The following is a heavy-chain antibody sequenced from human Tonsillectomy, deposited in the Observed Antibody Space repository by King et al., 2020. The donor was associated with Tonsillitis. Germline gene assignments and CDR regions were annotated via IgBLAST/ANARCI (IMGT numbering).Heavy chain of an antibody. V-gene: IGHV3-53*01. Sequence: VQLVESGGGLIQPGGSLRLSCAASVFTVSSNYMSWVRQAPGKGLEWVSVIYSGGSTYYADSVKGRFTISRDNSKNTLYLQMNSLRAEDTAVYYCAREGVEMATMEAFDIWGQGTMVTVSS. CDR3: AREGVEMATMEAFDI. CDR2: IYSGGST. CDR1: VFTVSSNY. D-gene: IGHD5-24*01. J-gene: IGHJ3*02.